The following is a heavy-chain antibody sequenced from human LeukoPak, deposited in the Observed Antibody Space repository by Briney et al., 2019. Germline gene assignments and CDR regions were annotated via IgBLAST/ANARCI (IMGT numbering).Heavy chain of an antibody. D-gene: IGHD3-9*01. CDR1: GFTFSSYA. CDR2: ISYDGSNK. CDR3: ARSYYDVLTGYGEVDF. Sequence: GGSLRLSCAASGFTFSSYAMHWVRQAPGKGLEWVAVISYDGSNKYYADSVKGRFTISRDNSKNTLYLQMNSLRAEDTAVYYCARSYYDVLTGYGEVDFWGQGTLVTVSS. V-gene: IGHV3-30*04. J-gene: IGHJ4*02.